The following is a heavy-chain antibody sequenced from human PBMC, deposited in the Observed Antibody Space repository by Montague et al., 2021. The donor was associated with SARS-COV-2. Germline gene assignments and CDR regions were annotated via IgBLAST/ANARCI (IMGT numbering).Heavy chain of an antibody. V-gene: IGHV3-74*01. D-gene: IGHD3-3*01. CDR3: ARGVGITIFGDLSLEGDYYYSMDV. CDR2: IDNDGSST. J-gene: IGHJ6*02. CDR1: GFTFRSHW. Sequence: SLRLSCAASGFTFRSHWMHWVRQAPEKGLVWVSRIDNDGSSTNYVDSVKGRFTISRDNAKNTLDLQMNSLRVEDTAVYYCARGVGITIFGDLSLEGDYYYSMDVWGQGTAVTVSS.